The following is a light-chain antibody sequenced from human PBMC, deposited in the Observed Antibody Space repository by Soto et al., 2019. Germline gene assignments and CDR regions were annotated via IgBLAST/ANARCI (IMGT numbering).Light chain of an antibody. CDR1: QSISSY. CDR2: AAS. V-gene: IGKV1-39*01. CDR3: RQSYSTPYT. Sequence: DIQMTQSPSSLSASVGDRVTITCRASQSISSYLNWYQQKPGKAPKPLIYAASSLQSGVPSRFSGSGSGTDFTLTISSLQPEDFATYYCRQSYSTPYTFGQGTKVDIK. J-gene: IGKJ2*01.